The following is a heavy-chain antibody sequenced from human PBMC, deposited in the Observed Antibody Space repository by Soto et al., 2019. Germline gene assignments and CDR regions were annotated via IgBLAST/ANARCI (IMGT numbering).Heavy chain of an antibody. V-gene: IGHV4-39*01. D-gene: IGHD3-9*01. CDR3: ARLEGLATISYYFDF. CDR2: IYFLGNT. Sequence: QLQLQESGPGLVKPSETLSLTCSVSGDSINSDKYYWGWIRQPPGKGLEWIGSIYFLGNTYYNPPLQTRATISLDKSKSQFSLKLNSVTAADSAVYFCARLEGLATISYYFDFWGQGALVTVSS. CDR1: GDSINSDKYY. J-gene: IGHJ4*02.